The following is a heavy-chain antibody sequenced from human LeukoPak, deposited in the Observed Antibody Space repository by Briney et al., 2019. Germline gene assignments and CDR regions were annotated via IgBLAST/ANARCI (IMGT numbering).Heavy chain of an antibody. CDR3: TTGAGSYEYYFDY. J-gene: IGHJ4*02. D-gene: IGHD3-16*01. CDR2: IKSKTDGGTT. V-gene: IGHV3-15*01. CDR1: GFTFSNAW. Sequence: GGSLRLSCAASGFTFSNAWMSWVRQAPGKGLEWVGRIKSKTDGGTTDYAAPVKGRFTISRDDSKNTLYLQMNSLKTEDTAVYYYTTGAGSYEYYFDYWGQGTLVTVSS.